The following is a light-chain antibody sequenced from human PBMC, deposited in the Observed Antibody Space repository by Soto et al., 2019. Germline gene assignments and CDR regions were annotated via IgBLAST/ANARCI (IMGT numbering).Light chain of an antibody. CDR3: QHITS. V-gene: IGKV1-9*01. J-gene: IGKJ4*01. CDR1: QGINDY. Sequence: DIQLTQSPSFLSASVGDRVTITCRASQGINDYVAWYQQQPGKAPKLLIYAASTLQSGVPSRFRGGGSGTEFALTISSLQPEDFATYFCQHITSFGGGTKVEI. CDR2: AAS.